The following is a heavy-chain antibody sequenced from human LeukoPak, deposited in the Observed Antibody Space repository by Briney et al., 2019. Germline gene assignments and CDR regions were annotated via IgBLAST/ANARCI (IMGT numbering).Heavy chain of an antibody. V-gene: IGHV4-61*02. D-gene: IGHD1-14*01. CDR2: IYTSGST. CDR1: GGSISSCSYY. CDR3: ATGSYHGQFDR. J-gene: IGHJ4*02. Sequence: SETLSLTCTVSGGSISSCSYYWSWIRQPAGKGLEWIGRIYTSGSTNYSPSLRSRVTISGDTSKNQLSLKLSSATTADTAVYYCATGSYHGQFDRWGQGTLVTVSS.